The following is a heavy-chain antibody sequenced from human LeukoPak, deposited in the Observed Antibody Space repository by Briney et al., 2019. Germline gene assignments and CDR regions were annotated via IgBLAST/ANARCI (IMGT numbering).Heavy chain of an antibody. D-gene: IGHD1-26*01. CDR3: AREYSGSYYAGVTWFDP. CDR2: ISASGETT. CDR1: GFTFRSYV. Sequence: GGSLRLSCAVSGFTFRSYVMSWVRQAPGEGLEWVSVISASGETTYYADSVKGRFSISRDNSKNSLYLQMNSLRVEDTAVYYCAREYSGSYYAGVTWFDPWGQGTLVTVSS. J-gene: IGHJ5*02. V-gene: IGHV3-23*01.